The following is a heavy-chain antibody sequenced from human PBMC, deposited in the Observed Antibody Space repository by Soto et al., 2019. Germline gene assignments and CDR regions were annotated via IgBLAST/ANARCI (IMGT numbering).Heavy chain of an antibody. D-gene: IGHD3-10*01. Sequence: PSETLSLTCTVSGGSVSSGSYYWSWVRQPPGKGLEWIGYIYYTGSTNYNPSLKSRVTISVDTSKNQFSLKLSSVTAADTAVYYCARALPMVRGVISYYFDFWGQGTLVTVSS. CDR1: GGSVSSGSYY. CDR2: IYYTGST. V-gene: IGHV4-61*01. CDR3: ARALPMVRGVISYYFDF. J-gene: IGHJ4*02.